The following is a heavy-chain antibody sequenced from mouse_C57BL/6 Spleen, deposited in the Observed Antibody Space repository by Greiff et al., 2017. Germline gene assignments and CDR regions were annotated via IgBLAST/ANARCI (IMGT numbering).Heavy chain of an antibody. D-gene: IGHD1-1*01. V-gene: IGHV1-82*01. CDR1: GYAFSSSW. CDR3: AREAYERYFDD. J-gene: IGHJ2*01. CDR2: IYPGDGDT. Sequence: VQLQQSGPELVKPGASVKISCKASGYAFSSSWMNWVKQRPGKGLEWIGRIYPGDGDTNYNGKFKGKATLTADKSSSTAYMQLSSLTSEDSAVYFCAREAYERYFDDWGPGTTLTVSS.